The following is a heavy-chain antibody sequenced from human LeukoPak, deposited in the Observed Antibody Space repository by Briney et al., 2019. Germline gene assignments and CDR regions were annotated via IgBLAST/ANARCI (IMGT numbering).Heavy chain of an antibody. CDR3: ARGQRGMVGYYYYYGMDV. J-gene: IGHJ6*02. Sequence: GGSLRLSCAASGFTFSGYSMNWVRQAPGKGLERVSSISSSSSYIYYADSVKGRFTISRDNAKNSLYLQMNSLRAEDTAVYYCARGQRGMVGYYYYYGMDVWGQGTTVTVSS. CDR1: GFTFSGYS. CDR2: ISSSSSYI. D-gene: IGHD2-15*01. V-gene: IGHV3-21*01.